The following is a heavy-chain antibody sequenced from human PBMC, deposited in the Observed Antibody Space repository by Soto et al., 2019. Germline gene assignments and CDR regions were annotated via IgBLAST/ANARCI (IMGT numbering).Heavy chain of an antibody. CDR2: IYPGDSDT. CDR3: AASIFYYGMDV. Sequence: GESLKISCKGSGYNFTNYWVGWGGQMPGKGLEWMGIIYPGDSDTKYNPSFQGQVTISADKSITTTYLRWTSLKASDTAIYYCAASIFYYGMDVWGQGTTVTVSS. V-gene: IGHV5-51*01. J-gene: IGHJ6*02. CDR1: GYNFTNYW.